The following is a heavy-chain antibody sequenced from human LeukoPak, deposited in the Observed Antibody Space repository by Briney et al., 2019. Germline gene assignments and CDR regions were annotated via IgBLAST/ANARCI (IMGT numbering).Heavy chain of an antibody. D-gene: IGHD3-3*01. CDR1: GFTFSSYA. V-gene: IGHV3-23*01. J-gene: IGHJ4*02. CDR3: AKLAGNYDFWSGYYQGIDY. Sequence: GSLRLSCAASGFTFSSYAMSWVRQASGKGLEWVSAISGSGGSTYYADSVKGRFTISRDNSKNTLYLQMNSLRAEDTAVYYCAKLAGNYDFWSGYYQGIDYWGQGTLVTVSS. CDR2: ISGSGGST.